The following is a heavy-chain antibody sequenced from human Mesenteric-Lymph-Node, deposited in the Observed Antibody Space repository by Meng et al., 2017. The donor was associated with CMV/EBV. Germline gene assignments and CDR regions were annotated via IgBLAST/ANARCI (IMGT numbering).Heavy chain of an antibody. CDR3: ATDPHDFWSGKNWFDF. V-gene: IGHV3-74*03. CDR1: GFTYDTYW. J-gene: IGHJ5*01. CDR2: ISSDGSKI. D-gene: IGHD3-3*01. Sequence: GESLKISCAVSGFTYDTYWMHWVRQAPGKGPVWVAHISSDGSKIKSADSVLGRFTISRDTSKNTLYLQMDSLRPEDTAIYYCATDPHDFWSGKNWFDFWGQGTLVTVSS.